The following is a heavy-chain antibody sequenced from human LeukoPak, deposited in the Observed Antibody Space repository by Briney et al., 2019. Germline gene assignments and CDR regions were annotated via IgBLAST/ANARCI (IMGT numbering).Heavy chain of an antibody. CDR3: ARQYYDILTGYPPYFDY. V-gene: IGHV3-48*03. CDR2: ISSSGSTI. CDR1: GFTFSSYE. Sequence: PGGSLRLSCAASGFTFSSYEMNWVRQAPGKGLEWVSYISSSGSTIYYADSVKGRFTISRDNAKNSLYPQMNSLRAEDTAVYYCARQYYDILTGYPPYFDYWGQGTLVTVSS. D-gene: IGHD3-9*01. J-gene: IGHJ4*02.